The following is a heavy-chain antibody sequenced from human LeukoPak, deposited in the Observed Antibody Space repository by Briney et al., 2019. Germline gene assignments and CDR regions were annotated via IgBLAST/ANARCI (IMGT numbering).Heavy chain of an antibody. Sequence: ETLWCTLTVSGGSISSYYCSWIRQPPGKGLEWIGYMYYSGITNHNPSLKSRVTIAVDTSKNQFSLKLSSVTAADTAVYYCATWSGGLQPFAYWGQGSLVTVSS. CDR3: ATWSGGLQPFAY. CDR2: MYYSGIT. J-gene: IGHJ4*02. CDR1: GGSISSYY. D-gene: IGHD2-15*01. V-gene: IGHV4-59*01.